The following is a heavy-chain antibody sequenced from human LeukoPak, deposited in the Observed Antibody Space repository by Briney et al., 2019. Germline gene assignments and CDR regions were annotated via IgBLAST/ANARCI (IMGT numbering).Heavy chain of an antibody. CDR3: ATPLDYYDRSDSHQGGD. J-gene: IGHJ4*02. Sequence: GGSLRLSCAASGFTFSRHWMTWVCQAPGKGLEWVANIKHDGSERNYVDSVKGRFTISRDNAKNSLYLQMNSLRAEDTAVYYCATPLDYYDRSDSHQGGDWGQGTLVTVSS. CDR2: IKHDGSER. D-gene: IGHD3-22*01. CDR1: GFTFSRHW. V-gene: IGHV3-7*03.